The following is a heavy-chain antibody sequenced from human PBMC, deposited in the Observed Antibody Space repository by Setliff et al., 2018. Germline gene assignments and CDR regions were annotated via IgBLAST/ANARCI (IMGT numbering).Heavy chain of an antibody. CDR1: GYTFTNYY. CDR2: INIGGGSA. D-gene: IGHD5-18*01. Sequence: ASVKVSCKASGYTFTNYYMYWLRQAPGQGPEWMGIINIGGGSASYAQKFQDRVTMTRDTSTSTVYIEVSSLRSEDTALYYCARGGHIRYDYYYMDVWGKGTTVTVSS. V-gene: IGHV1-46*01. J-gene: IGHJ6*03. CDR3: ARGGHIRYDYYYMDV.